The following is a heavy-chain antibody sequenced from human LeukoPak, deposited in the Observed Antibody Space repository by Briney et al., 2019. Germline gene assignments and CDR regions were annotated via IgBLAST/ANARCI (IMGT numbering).Heavy chain of an antibody. Sequence: GGSLRLSCAVSGITLSNYGVSWVRQAPGKGLEWVAGISGSGGTTSYADSVKGRFTISRDNPQNTLYLQMNSLRAEDTAVYFCAKRGVVIRVILVGFHKEAYYFDSWGQGALVTVSA. V-gene: IGHV3-23*01. J-gene: IGHJ4*02. CDR3: AKRGVVIRVILVGFHKEAYYFDS. CDR2: ISGSGGTT. D-gene: IGHD3-22*01. CDR1: GITLSNYG.